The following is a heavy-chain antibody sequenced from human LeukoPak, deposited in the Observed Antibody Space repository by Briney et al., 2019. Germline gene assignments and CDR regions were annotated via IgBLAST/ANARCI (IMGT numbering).Heavy chain of an antibody. D-gene: IGHD6-19*01. J-gene: IGHJ5*02. CDR3: AREYSSGWQNWFDP. V-gene: IGHV3-7*01. Sequence: PGGSLRLSCAASGFPFSGYWMDWVRQAPGKGMEWVANIKQDGSEKYYVDSVKGRFTISRDNAKNSLYLQMNSLRAEDTAVYYCAREYSSGWQNWFDPWGQGTLVTVSS. CDR2: IKQDGSEK. CDR1: GFPFSGYW.